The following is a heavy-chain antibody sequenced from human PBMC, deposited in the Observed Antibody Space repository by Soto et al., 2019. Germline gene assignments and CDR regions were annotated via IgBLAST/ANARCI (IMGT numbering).Heavy chain of an antibody. CDR2: IYYSGST. V-gene: IGHV4-31*03. CDR3: ARGGGYDILTGYPNDY. Sequence: QVQLQESGPGLVKPSQTLSLTCTVSGGSISSGGYYWSWIRQHPGKGLEWIGYIYYSGSTYYNPSPQSRVSLFGDTFKDQFSLELSSVAAADTGVDYWARGGGYDILTGYPNDYWGQGTLVTVSS. CDR1: GGSISSGGYY. D-gene: IGHD3-9*01. J-gene: IGHJ4*02.